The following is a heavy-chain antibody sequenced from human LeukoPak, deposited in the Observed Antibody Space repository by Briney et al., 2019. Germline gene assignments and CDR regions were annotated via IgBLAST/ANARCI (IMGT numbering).Heavy chain of an antibody. CDR1: GFTFSSYW. J-gene: IGHJ4*02. Sequence: PGGSLRLSCAASGFTFSSYWMRWVRQARGKGLEWVANIKQDGSEKNYVDSVKGRFTISRDNAKNSLYLQMNSLRAEDTAVYYCASGLELVYWGQGTLVTVSS. CDR3: ASGLELVY. CDR2: IKQDGSEK. V-gene: IGHV3-7*03.